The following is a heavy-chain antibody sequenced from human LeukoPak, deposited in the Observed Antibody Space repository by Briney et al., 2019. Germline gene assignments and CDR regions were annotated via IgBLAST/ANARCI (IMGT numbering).Heavy chain of an antibody. CDR3: ARVSEDGDYGLDY. J-gene: IGHJ4*02. CDR2: IYSGGST. V-gene: IGHV3-66*01. D-gene: IGHD4-17*01. CDR1: GFTVSSNY. Sequence: PGGSLRLSCAASGFTVSSNYMSWVRQAPGKGLEWVSVIYSGGSTYYADSVKGRFTISRDNSKNTLYLQMNSLRAEDTAVYYCARVSEDGDYGLDYWGQGTLVTVSS.